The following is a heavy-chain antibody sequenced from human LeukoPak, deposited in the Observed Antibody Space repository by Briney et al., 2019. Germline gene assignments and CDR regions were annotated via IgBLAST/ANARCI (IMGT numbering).Heavy chain of an antibody. D-gene: IGHD3-22*01. CDR3: ARGDDSGYYDYFDY. Sequence: GGSLRLSCAASGFTFSSYAMSWVRQAPGKGLEWVSSIGSSGDTTYYAGSVKGRFTISRNNSKNTVFLHMNSLRAEDTAMYYCARGDDSGYYDYFDYWGQGALVTVSS. CDR2: IGSSGDTT. V-gene: IGHV3-23*01. J-gene: IGHJ4*02. CDR1: GFTFSSYA.